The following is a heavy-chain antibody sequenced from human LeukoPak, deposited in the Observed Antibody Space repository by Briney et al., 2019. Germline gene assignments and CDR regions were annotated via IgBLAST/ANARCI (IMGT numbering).Heavy chain of an antibody. CDR3: VRGAGTTVDY. CDR1: GYSFTSYW. J-gene: IGHJ4*02. CDR2: IYPHDSDT. D-gene: IGHD1-7*01. Sequence: GESLKISCKGSGYSFTSYWIGWVRQMPGKGLEWMGIIYPHDSDTRYSPSFQGQVTVSADKSISSAFLQWGSLKASDSAMYYCVRGAGTTVDYWGQGTLVTVPS. V-gene: IGHV5-51*01.